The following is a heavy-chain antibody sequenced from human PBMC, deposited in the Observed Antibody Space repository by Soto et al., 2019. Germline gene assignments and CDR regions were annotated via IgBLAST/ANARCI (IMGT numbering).Heavy chain of an antibody. CDR2: ISYDGSNK. CDR3: ARDGGCSSTSCYRGGSSWFDP. CDR1: GFTFSSYA. J-gene: IGHJ5*02. D-gene: IGHD2-2*02. V-gene: IGHV3-30-3*01. Sequence: QVQLVESGGGVVQPGRSLRLSCAASGFTFSSYAMHWVRQAPGKGLEWVAVISYDGSNKYYADSVKGRFTISRDNSKNTLYLQMNILRAEDTAVYYCARDGGCSSTSCYRGGSSWFDPWGQGTLVTVSS.